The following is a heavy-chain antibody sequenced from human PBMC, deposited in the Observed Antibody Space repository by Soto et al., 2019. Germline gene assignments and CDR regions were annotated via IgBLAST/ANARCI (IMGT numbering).Heavy chain of an antibody. V-gene: IGHV6-1*01. CDR3: ARGAGIAVAGDFDY. CDR1: GDSVSSNSAA. J-gene: IGHJ4*02. D-gene: IGHD6-19*01. CDR2: TYYRSKWYN. Sequence: SQTLSLTCAISGDSVSSNSAAWNWIRQSPSRGLEWLGRTYYRSKWYNDCAVSVKSRITINPDTSKNQFSLQLNSVTPEDTAVYYCARGAGIAVAGDFDYWGQGTLVTVSS.